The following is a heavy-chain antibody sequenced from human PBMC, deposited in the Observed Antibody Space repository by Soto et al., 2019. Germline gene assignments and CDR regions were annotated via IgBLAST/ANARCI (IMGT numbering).Heavy chain of an antibody. Sequence: QVQLQESGPGLVKPSQTLSLTCTVSGGSISSGGYYWNWIRQHPGKGLEWIGYIYYSGSTYYNPSLKSRVSISVDTYTNHFSLKRTSVTAADTAVYYCARSVFPWGRGTLVTVSS. CDR3: ARSVFP. J-gene: IGHJ5*02. CDR2: IYYSGST. CDR1: GGSISSGGYY. V-gene: IGHV4-31*03.